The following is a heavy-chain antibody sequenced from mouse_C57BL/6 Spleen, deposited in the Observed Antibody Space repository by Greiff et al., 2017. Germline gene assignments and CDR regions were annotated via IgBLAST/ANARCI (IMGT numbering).Heavy chain of an antibody. V-gene: IGHV14-4*01. J-gene: IGHJ2*01. CDR2: IDPENGDT. Sequence: VHVKQSWAELVRPGASVKLSCTASGFNIKDDYMHWVKQRPEQGLEWIGWIDPENGDTEYASKFQGKATITADTSSNTAYLQLSSLTSEDTAVYYCTTYYGNYWGQGTTLTVSS. CDR1: GFNIKDDY. D-gene: IGHD2-1*01. CDR3: TTYYGNY.